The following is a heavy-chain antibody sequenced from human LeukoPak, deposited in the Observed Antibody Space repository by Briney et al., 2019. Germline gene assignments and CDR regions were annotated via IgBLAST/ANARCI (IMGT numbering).Heavy chain of an antibody. CDR3: ASLTGTTDYYYYYMDV. V-gene: IGHV4-34*01. Sequence: SETLSLTCAVYGGSFSGYDWSWIRQPPGKGLEWIGEINHSGSTNYNPSLKSRVTTSVDTSKNQFSLKLTSVTAADTAVYYCASLTGTTDYYYYYMDVWGKGTTVTVSS. J-gene: IGHJ6*03. D-gene: IGHD1-20*01. CDR1: GGSFSGYD. CDR2: INHSGST.